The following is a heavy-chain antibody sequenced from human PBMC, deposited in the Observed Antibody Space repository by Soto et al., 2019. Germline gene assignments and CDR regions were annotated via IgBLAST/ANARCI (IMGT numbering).Heavy chain of an antibody. CDR3: AKGGYYSLFDI. J-gene: IGHJ3*02. V-gene: IGHV3-23*01. Sequence: SXGSLRLSCVASGCPFSSYAMSWVRQTPGKGLEWVSGISGSGGRTYYADSVKGRFTISRDNSNNTLSLQMHILRVEDTAVYFCAKGGYYSLFDIWGQRTVVTVSS. CDR1: GCPFSSYA. CDR2: ISGSGGRT. D-gene: IGHD3-16*01.